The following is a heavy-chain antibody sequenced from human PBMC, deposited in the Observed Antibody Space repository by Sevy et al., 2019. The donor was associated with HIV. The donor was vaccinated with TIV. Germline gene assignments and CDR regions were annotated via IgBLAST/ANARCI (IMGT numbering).Heavy chain of an antibody. J-gene: IGHJ5*02. CDR2: ISSSGSSI. CDR3: TRNGGAFDNGFDP. CDR1: GFTLSRYD. D-gene: IGHD2-8*01. Sequence: GGSLRLSCTASGFTLSRYDMNWVRQAPGKGLEWVSKISSSGSSIYYADSVKGRFTISRDNAKNSLNLQMNSLRAEDTAVYYCTRNGGAFDNGFDPWGQGTLVTVSS. V-gene: IGHV3-48*03.